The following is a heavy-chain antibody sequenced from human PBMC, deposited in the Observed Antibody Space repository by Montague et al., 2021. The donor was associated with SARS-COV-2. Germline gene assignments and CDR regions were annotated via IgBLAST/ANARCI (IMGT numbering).Heavy chain of an antibody. D-gene: IGHD2-15*01. J-gene: IGHJ3*02. CDR1: GGSISNGGYY. Sequence: TLSLTCTVSGGSISNGGYYCSWIRQHPGKGPEWIGYMYDSGSTYYNPSLTSRVTMSLDTSKNQFSLKLSSVTAADTAVHYCARGDGVVVAAPYIWGQGTMVTVSS. CDR3: ARGDGVVVAAPYI. CDR2: MYDSGST. V-gene: IGHV4-31*03.